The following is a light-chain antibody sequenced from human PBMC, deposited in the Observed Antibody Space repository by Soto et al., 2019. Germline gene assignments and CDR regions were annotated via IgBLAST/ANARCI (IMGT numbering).Light chain of an antibody. Sequence: DIQMTLSPSTLSASVADRVTITCRVKQSISTWLAWYQQKPGKAPKLLIFDGSSRHSGVPARFSGSGSGTEFTLTISSLQPDDFAAYYCQQYNSYSPWTFGQGTKVDNK. CDR2: DGS. CDR1: QSISTW. J-gene: IGKJ1*01. V-gene: IGKV1-5*01. CDR3: QQYNSYSPWT.